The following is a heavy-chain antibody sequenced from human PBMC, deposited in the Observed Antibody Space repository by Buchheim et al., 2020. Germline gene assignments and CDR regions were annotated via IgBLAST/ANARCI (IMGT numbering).Heavy chain of an antibody. CDR2: IYYSGST. CDR3: ARNSYGYYYYYGMDV. D-gene: IGHD5-18*01. CDR1: GGSISSSSYY. Sequence: QLQLQESGPGLVKPSETLSLTCTVSGGSISSSSYYWGWIRQPPGKGLEWIGSIYYSGSTYYNPSLKSRVTISVDTSKNQVSLKLSSVTAADTAVYYCARNSYGYYYYYGMDVWGQGTT. V-gene: IGHV4-39*01. J-gene: IGHJ6*02.